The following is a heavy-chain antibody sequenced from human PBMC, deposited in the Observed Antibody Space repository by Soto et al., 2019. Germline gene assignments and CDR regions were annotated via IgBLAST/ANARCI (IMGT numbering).Heavy chain of an antibody. V-gene: IGHV3-7*01. CDR2: IKEDGSEK. D-gene: IGHD1-7*01. CDR1: EFAFSSYW. J-gene: IGHJ4*02. CDR3: AIGGQSGTGDY. Sequence: EVQLVESGGDLVQPGGSLRLSCAASEFAFSSYWMSWVRQAPGKGLEWVANIKEDGSEKSYVDSVKGRFTISRDNAKNFLYLQMNGLRDEDTAVYYCAIGGQSGTGDYWGQGTLVTVSS.